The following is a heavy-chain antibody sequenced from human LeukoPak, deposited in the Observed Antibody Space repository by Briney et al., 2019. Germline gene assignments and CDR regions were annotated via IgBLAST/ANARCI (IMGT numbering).Heavy chain of an antibody. D-gene: IGHD3-10*01. CDR1: GFTFNRHW. CDR3: VREDHDSGSFLY. J-gene: IGHJ4*02. V-gene: IGHV3-74*01. Sequence: GGSLRLSCAASGFTFNRHWMHWVRQTPGKGLVWLARISPDGYITTYADAVKGRFTISRDNARNTLDLQMTSLRPEDTAVYFCVREDHDSGSFLYWGQGTLVTVSS. CDR2: ISPDGYIT.